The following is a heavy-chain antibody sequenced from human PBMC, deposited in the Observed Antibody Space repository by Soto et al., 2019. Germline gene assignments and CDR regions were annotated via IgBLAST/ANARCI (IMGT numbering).Heavy chain of an antibody. CDR2: SHYSGST. CDR1: GDSISGFY. V-gene: IGHV4-59*01. D-gene: IGHD3-22*01. J-gene: IGHJ3*02. Sequence: PSETLSLTCTVSGDSISGFYWSWIRQPPGKGLEWIGYSHYSGSTNYNPSLKSRVIISVDTSRNQLFLKLTSVTAADTAVYYCARDMYFYDDSGKEGHGFEIWGHGTMVTVS. CDR3: ARDMYFYDDSGKEGHGFEI.